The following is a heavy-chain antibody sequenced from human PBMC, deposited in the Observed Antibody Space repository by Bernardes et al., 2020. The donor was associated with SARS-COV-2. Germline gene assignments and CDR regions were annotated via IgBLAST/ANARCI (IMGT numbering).Heavy chain of an antibody. V-gene: IGHV1-2*02. CDR3: ARDLDSSGYYSFQH. Sequence: ASVKVSCKASGYTFTGYYMHWVRQAPGQGLEWMGWINPNSGGTNYAQKFQGRVTMTRDTSISTAYMELSRLRSDDTAVYYCARDLDSSGYYSFQHWGQGTLVTVSS. CDR2: INPNSGGT. CDR1: GYTFTGYY. D-gene: IGHD3-22*01. J-gene: IGHJ1*01.